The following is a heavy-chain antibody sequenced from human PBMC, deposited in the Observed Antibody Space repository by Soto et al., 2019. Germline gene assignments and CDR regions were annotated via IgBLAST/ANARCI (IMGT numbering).Heavy chain of an antibody. CDR1: GSSINSSGYY. Sequence: SETLSLTCTVSGSSINSSGYYWGWIRQPPGKGLEWIGSMFYGVSTYYNPSLKSRVTVSVDTSKNQFSLNLRSVTAADTAVYYCARLPSRHLVDYWGQGTLVTVS. D-gene: IGHD3-3*02. CDR3: ARLPSRHLVDY. V-gene: IGHV4-39*01. J-gene: IGHJ4*02. CDR2: MFYGVST.